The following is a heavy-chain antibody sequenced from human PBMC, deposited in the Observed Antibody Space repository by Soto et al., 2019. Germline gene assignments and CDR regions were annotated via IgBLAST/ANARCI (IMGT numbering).Heavy chain of an antibody. CDR2: IYYSGSP. CDR3: ATQEVGGSYVYTFDP. CDR1: GGSISSSSYY. J-gene: IGHJ5*02. Sequence: QLQLQESGPGLVKPSETLSLTCTVSGGSISSSSYYWGWIRQPPGKGLEWIGSIYYSGSPHYNPSLKSRAPISVDTSKKHVSLKLSSVTAADTAVYYCATQEVGGSYVYTFDPWGQGTLVTVSS. D-gene: IGHD1-26*01. V-gene: IGHV4-39*02.